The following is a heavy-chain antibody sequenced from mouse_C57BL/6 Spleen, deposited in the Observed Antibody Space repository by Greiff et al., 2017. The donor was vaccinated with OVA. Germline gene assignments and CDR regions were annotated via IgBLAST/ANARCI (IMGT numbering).Heavy chain of an antibody. J-gene: IGHJ3*01. Sequence: VQLVESGPGLVAPSQSLSITCTVSGFSLTSYGVHWVRQPPGKGLEWLVVIWSDGSTTYNSALKSRLSISKDNSKSQVFLKMNSLQTDDTAMYYCARHADSNYVARFAYWGQGTLVTVSA. CDR3: ARHADSNYVARFAY. CDR2: IWSDGST. D-gene: IGHD2-5*01. CDR1: GFSLTSYG. V-gene: IGHV2-6-1*01.